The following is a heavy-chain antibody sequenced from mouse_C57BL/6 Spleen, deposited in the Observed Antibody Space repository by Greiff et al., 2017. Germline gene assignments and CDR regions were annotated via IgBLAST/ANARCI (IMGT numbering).Heavy chain of an antibody. Sequence: EVQVVESGGGLVKPARSLTLTCAASGFSISDDGMHWVRKAPEKGLEWVAYISSGSSTIYYADTAKGRFTISRPNAKNNLFLQMTVIRSENTAMYYCARGVSYAMDYWGQGTSVTVSS. V-gene: IGHV5-17*01. CDR3: ARGVSYAMDY. CDR1: GFSISDDG. CDR2: ISSGSSTI. J-gene: IGHJ4*01.